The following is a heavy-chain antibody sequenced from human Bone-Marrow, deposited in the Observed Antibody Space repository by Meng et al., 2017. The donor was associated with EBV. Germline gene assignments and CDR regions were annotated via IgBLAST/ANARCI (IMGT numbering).Heavy chain of an antibody. J-gene: IGHJ4*02. Sequence: QLQRQDAGSGLVKPYQTLSLTCAVSGGSISSGGYSWSWIRQPPGKGLEWIGYIYHSGSTYYNPSLKSRVTISVDRSKNQFSLKLSSVTAADTAVYYCARVVARSYFDYWGQGTLVTVSS. CDR3: ARVVARSYFDY. CDR1: GGSISSGGYS. V-gene: IGHV4-30-2*01. CDR2: IYHSGST.